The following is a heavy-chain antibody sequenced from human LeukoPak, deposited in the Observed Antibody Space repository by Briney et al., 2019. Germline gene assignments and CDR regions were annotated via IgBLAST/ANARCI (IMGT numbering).Heavy chain of an antibody. D-gene: IGHD3-16*01. J-gene: IGHJ4*02. CDR3: ASDGGPFES. CDR2: INQDGSDK. Sequence: WVANINQDGSDKYYVDSVKGRFTISRDNAKNCLYLQMNSLRADDAAVYYCASDGGPFESWGQGTLVTVSS. V-gene: IGHV3-7*01.